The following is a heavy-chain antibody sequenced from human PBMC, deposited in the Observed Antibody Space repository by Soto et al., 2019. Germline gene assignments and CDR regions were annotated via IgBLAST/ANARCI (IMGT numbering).Heavy chain of an antibody. CDR3: ARGGSMDYDFWSGLREDY. V-gene: IGHV3-7*01. Sequence: EVQLVESGGALVQPGGSLRLSCAASGFTFSSYWMTWVRQAPGKGLEWVANIRQDGTEKYYVDSVKGRFTISRDNARKSLYLQINSLRVEDTAVYYCARGGSMDYDFWSGLREDYWGQGTLVTVSS. CDR2: IRQDGTEK. J-gene: IGHJ4*02. CDR1: GFTFSSYW. D-gene: IGHD3-3*01.